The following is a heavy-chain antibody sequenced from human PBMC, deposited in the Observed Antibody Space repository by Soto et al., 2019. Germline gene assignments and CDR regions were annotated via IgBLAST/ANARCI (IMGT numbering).Heavy chain of an antibody. J-gene: IGHJ4*02. CDR2: ISYDGSNK. Sequence: QVQLVESGGGVVQPGRSLRLSCAASGFTFSSYAMHWVLQAPGKGLEWVAVISYDGSNKYYADSVKGRFTISRDNSKNTLYLQMNSLRAEDTAVYYCARVHGDIDYWGQGTLVTVSS. CDR1: GFTFSSYA. V-gene: IGHV3-30-3*01. CDR3: ARVHGDIDY. D-gene: IGHD4-17*01.